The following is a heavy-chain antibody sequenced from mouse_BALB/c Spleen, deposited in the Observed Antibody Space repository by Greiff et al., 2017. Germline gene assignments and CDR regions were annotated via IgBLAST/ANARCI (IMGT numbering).Heavy chain of an antibody. CDR2: IWGDGST. CDR1: GFPLTSYG. J-gene: IGHJ4*01. D-gene: IGHD6-5*01. V-gene: IGHV2-3*01. CDR3: AKPGLFYYYAMDY. Sequence: VQRLESGPGLVAPSQSLSITWTVPGFPLTSYGVSRVRQPPGKGLEWLGVIWGDGSTNYHSALISRLSISKDNSKSQVFLKLNSLQTDDTATYYCAKPGLFYYYAMDYWGQGTSVTVSS.